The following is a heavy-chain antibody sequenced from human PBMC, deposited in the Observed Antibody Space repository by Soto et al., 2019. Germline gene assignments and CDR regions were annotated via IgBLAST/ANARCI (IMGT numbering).Heavy chain of an antibody. V-gene: IGHV1-18*01. J-gene: IGHJ6*02. Sequence: QVQLLQSGGEVKKPGASVKVSCKSSGYRFETYAMNWVRQSPGQVLEWMGWTSSYNTDTFYADKFQDRVSMTTDTSTGTAYMELRSLSSDDTAVYYCARGHGVIVGAMDVWGQGTAVTVSS. CDR3: ARGHGVIVGAMDV. D-gene: IGHD3-22*01. CDR1: GYRFETYA. CDR2: TSSYNTDT.